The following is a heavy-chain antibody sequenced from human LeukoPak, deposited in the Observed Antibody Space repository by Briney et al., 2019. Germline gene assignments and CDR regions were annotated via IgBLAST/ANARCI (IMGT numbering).Heavy chain of an antibody. CDR3: ARLAYGSGLYGMDV. V-gene: IGHV3-48*03. CDR2: ISSSGSTI. J-gene: IGHJ6*04. Sequence: GESLRLSCAASGFTFSSYEMNWVRQAPGKGLEWVSYISSSGSTIYYADSVKGRFTISRDNAKNSLYLQMNSLRAEDTAVYYCARLAYGSGLYGMDVWGKGTTVTVSS. D-gene: IGHD3-10*01. CDR1: GFTFSSYE.